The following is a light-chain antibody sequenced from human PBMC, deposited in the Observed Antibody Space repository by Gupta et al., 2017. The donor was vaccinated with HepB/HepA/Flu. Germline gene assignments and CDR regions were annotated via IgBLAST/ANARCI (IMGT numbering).Light chain of an antibody. CDR3: QQRTHGPPQVT. Sequence: EVVLTQSPATLSLSAGERATLSCRASQSVSSYLAWYQQKFGQAPRLLIYDVSNRATGIPVRFSGSGSEKDFTLTIDNLEPDDSEINYCQQRTHGPPQVTFGGGTRVEIK. V-gene: IGKV3-11*01. CDR1: QSVSSY. CDR2: DVS. J-gene: IGKJ4*01.